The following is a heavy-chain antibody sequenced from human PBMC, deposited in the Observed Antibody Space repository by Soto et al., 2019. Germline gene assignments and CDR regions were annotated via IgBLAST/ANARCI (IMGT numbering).Heavy chain of an antibody. V-gene: IGHV3-11*01. CDR1: EFTFSGYY. J-gene: IGHJ5*02. CDR3: ARGLAYGDYGWLDP. D-gene: IGHD4-17*01. CDR2: ISNSGSTI. Sequence: QVQLVEAGGGLVKPGGSLRLSCAASEFTFSGYYMTWIRQAPGKGLEWVSYISNSGSTIYYADSVKGRFTISRDNAKNSLYLQMNSLRAEDTAVYYCARGLAYGDYGWLDPWGQGTLVTVSP.